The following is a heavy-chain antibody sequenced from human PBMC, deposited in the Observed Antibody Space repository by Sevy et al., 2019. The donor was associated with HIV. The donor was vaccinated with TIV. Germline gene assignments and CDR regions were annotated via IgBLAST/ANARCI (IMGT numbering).Heavy chain of an antibody. V-gene: IGHV3-30*18. CDR3: AKESRAYYDFWSGYWNYYYYGMDV. J-gene: IGHJ6*02. CDR1: GFTFSSYG. Sequence: GGSLRLSCAASGFTFSSYGMHWVRQAPGKGLEWVAVISYDGSNKYYADSVKGRFTISRDNSKKTLYLQMNSLRAEDTAVYYCAKESRAYYDFWSGYWNYYYYGMDVWGQGTTVTVSS. CDR2: ISYDGSNK. D-gene: IGHD3-3*01.